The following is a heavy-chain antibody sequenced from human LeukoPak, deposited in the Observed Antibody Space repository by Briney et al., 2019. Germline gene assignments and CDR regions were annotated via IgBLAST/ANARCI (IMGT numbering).Heavy chain of an antibody. J-gene: IGHJ3*02. D-gene: IGHD6-19*01. V-gene: IGHV3-30*18. CDR1: GFTFSSYG. CDR3: AKDRYSSGWDAFDI. Sequence: QTGGSLRLSCAVSGFTFSSYGMHWVRQAPGKGLEWVAVISYDGSNKYYADSVKGRFTISRDNSKNTLYLQINSLRAEDTAVYYCAKDRYSSGWDAFDIWGQGTMVTVSS. CDR2: ISYDGSNK.